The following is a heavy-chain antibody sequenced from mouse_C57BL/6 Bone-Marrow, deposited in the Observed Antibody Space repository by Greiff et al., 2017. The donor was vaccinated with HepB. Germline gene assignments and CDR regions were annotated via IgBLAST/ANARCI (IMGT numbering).Heavy chain of an antibody. V-gene: IGHV1-64*01. CDR1: GYTFTSYW. CDR3: TRRGIYYYALYY. CDR2: IHPNSGST. Sequence: QVQLQQPGAELVKPGASVKLSCKASGYTFTSYWMHWVKQRPGQGLEWIGMIHPNSGSTNYNEKFKSKATLTVDKSSRTAYMQLSSLTSEDSAVYYYTRRGIYYYALYYWGQGTTLTVSS. J-gene: IGHJ2*01. D-gene: IGHD2-4*01.